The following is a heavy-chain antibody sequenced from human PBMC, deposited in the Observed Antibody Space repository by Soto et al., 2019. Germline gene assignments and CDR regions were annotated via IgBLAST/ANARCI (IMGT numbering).Heavy chain of an antibody. D-gene: IGHD3-3*01. CDR1: GFTFSSYA. CDR3: AKDLLRFLGWSRGHYGMDV. Sequence: LRLSCAASGFTFSSYAMSWVRQAPGKGLEWVSAISGSGGSTYYADSVKGRFTISRDNSKNTLYLQMNSLRAEDTAVYYCAKDLLRFLGWSRGHYGMDVWGQGTTVTVSS. V-gene: IGHV3-23*01. J-gene: IGHJ6*02. CDR2: ISGSGGST.